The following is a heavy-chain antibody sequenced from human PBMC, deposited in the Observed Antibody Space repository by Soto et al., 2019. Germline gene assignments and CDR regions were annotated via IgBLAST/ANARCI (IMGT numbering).Heavy chain of an antibody. CDR2: ISSNSAYI. CDR1: GFTCRRFS. V-gene: IGHV3-21*01. Sequence: GSLPLSGPPSGFTCRRFSMKLFRQAPGKGLEWVSTISSNSAYIYYTDALRGRFTISRDNAKNSLHLQMNSLRAEDTAVYYCTRDASRDSSARGWFDPWGPGTLVTVSS. J-gene: IGHJ5*02. CDR3: TRDASRDSSARGWFDP. D-gene: IGHD6-13*01.